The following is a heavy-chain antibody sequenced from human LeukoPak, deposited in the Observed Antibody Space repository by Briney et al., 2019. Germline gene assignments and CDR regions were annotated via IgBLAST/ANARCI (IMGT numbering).Heavy chain of an antibody. D-gene: IGHD3-10*01. Sequence: PGGSLRLSCAASGFTFSSYGMHWVRQAPGKGLEWVAVIWYDGSNKYYADSVKGRFTISRDNSKNTLYLQMNSLRAEDTAVYYCAREARTMVRGVLYGMDVWGQGTTVTVS. J-gene: IGHJ6*02. V-gene: IGHV3-33*08. CDR2: IWYDGSNK. CDR1: GFTFSSYG. CDR3: AREARTMVRGVLYGMDV.